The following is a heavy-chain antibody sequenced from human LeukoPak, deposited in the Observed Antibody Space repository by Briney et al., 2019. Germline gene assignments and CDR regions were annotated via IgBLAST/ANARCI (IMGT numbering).Heavy chain of an antibody. CDR1: GGTFSCYS. D-gene: IGHD2-21*02. CDR3: ARDELAYCGGDCYSAYYYYGMDV. Sequence: SVKVSCKASGGTFSCYSISWVRQAPGQELEWMGGISPIFGTANYAQKFQGRVTITADESTSTAYMELSSLRSEDTAVYYCARDELAYCGGDCYSAYYYYGMDVWGQGTTVTVSS. J-gene: IGHJ6*02. CDR2: ISPIFGTA. V-gene: IGHV1-69*13.